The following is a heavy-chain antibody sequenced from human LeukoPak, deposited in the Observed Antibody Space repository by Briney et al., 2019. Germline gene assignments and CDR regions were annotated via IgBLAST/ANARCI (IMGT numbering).Heavy chain of an antibody. CDR3: AKDPIAAAGTLNWFDP. J-gene: IGHJ5*02. CDR2: ISGSGGST. D-gene: IGHD6-13*01. CDR1: GFTFSSYA. Sequence: GGSLRLSCAASGFTFSSYAMSWVRQAPGKGLEWVSAISGSGGSTYYADSVKGRFTISRDNSKNTLYLQMNSLRAEDTAVYYCAKDPIAAAGTLNWFDPWGQGTLVTVSS. V-gene: IGHV3-23*01.